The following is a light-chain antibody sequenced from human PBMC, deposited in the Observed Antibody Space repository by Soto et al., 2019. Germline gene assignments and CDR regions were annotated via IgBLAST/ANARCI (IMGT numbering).Light chain of an antibody. CDR2: GNS. V-gene: IGLV1-40*01. J-gene: IGLJ2*01. Sequence: QSVLTQPPSVSGAPVQRVTISCTGSSSNIGAGYDVHWYQQLPGTAPKLLIYGNSNRPSGVPDRFSGSKSGTSASLAITGLQAEDEADYYCQSYDSSSLVVFGGGTKLTVL. CDR1: SSNIGAGYD. CDR3: QSYDSSSLVV.